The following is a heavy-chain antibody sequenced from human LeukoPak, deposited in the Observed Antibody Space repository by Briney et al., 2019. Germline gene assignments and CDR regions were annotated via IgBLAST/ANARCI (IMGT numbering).Heavy chain of an antibody. V-gene: IGHV1-8*01. J-gene: IGHJ4*02. CDR2: MNPNSGNT. D-gene: IGHD6-25*01. CDR3: ARSYSSGSDH. Sequence: GASVKVSCKASGYTFTSYDINWVRQATGQGLEWMGWMNPNSGNTGYAQKVQGRVTITRNTSISKAYMELSSLRYEDTAVYYCARSYSSGSDHWGQGTLVTVSS. CDR1: GYTFTSYD.